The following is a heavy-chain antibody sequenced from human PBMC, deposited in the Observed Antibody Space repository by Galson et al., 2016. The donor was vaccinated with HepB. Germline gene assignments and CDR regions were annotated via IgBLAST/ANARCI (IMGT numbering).Heavy chain of an antibody. CDR1: GYIFTELS. J-gene: IGHJ4*02. CDR2: FDPEDGQM. V-gene: IGHV1-24*01. D-gene: IGHD3/OR15-3a*01. Sequence: SVKVSCKVSGYIFTELSMQWVRQAPGKGLEWIGGFDPEDGQMIYAQKFQGRVTMTEDTSTDTVFMELSSLRSEDTAVYYCATDIMVVRPFAPTGSQYWGPGTLVVVTS. CDR3: ATDIMVVRPFAPTGSQY.